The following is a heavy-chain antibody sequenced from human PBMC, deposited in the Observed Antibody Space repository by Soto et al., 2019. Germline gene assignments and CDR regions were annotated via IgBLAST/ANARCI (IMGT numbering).Heavy chain of an antibody. CDR3: ARADYDFWNLDV. CDR1: GYTFTSYA. D-gene: IGHD3-3*01. J-gene: IGHJ6*02. CDR2: FNAGNGNT. V-gene: IGHV1-3*05. Sequence: QVQLVQSGAEEKKPGASVKVSCKASGYTFTSYAMHWVRQAPGQRLEWMGWFNAGNGNTKYSQKFQGRVTITRDTSASTAYMELSSLRSEDTAVYYCARADYDFWNLDVWGQGTTVTVSS.